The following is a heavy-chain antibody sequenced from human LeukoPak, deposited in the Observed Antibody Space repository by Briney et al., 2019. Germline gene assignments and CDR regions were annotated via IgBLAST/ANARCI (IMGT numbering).Heavy chain of an antibody. CDR2: ISAYNGNT. CDR1: GYTFTTYG. J-gene: IGHJ4*02. V-gene: IGHV1-18*01. D-gene: IGHD1-26*01. Sequence: ASVKVSCKASGYTFTTYGISWVRQAPGQGLEWMGWISAYNGNTDYAQKLQGRVTLTTDTSTSTAYMELRSLRSDDTAVYYCARAQRSWELLLDYWGQGTLVTVSS. CDR3: ARAQRSWELLLDY.